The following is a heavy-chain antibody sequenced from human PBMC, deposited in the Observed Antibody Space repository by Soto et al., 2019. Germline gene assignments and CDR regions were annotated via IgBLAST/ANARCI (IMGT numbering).Heavy chain of an antibody. V-gene: IGHV4-34*01. J-gene: IGHJ4*02. CDR3: ARAPKVSGSSQTRPDF. CDR1: SGSFSGYY. CDR2: ISQSGNT. D-gene: IGHD6-6*01. Sequence: SETLSLTCSIYSGSFSGYYWSWIRQPPGKGLEWIGEISQSGNTNYSPSLKSRVSISIDTSKKQSSLNLASVSAADTAVYYCARAPKVSGSSQTRPDFWGQGTLVTVSS.